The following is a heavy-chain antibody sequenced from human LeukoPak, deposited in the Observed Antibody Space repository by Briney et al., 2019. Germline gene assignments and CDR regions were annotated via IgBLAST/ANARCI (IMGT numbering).Heavy chain of an antibody. CDR3: AKDQGGSYLYIHYYGMDV. CDR1: GFTFSSYG. J-gene: IGHJ6*02. CDR2: ILYDGSNE. D-gene: IGHD1-26*01. Sequence: GGSLRLSCAASGFTFSSYGMNWVRQAPGKGLEWVAVILYDGSNEYYADSVKGRFTISRDNSKNTLYLQMSSLRAEDTALYYCAKDQGGSYLYIHYYGMDVWGQGTTVTVSS. V-gene: IGHV3-30*18.